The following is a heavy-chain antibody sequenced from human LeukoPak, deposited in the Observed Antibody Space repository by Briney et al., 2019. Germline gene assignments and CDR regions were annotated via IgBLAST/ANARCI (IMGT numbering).Heavy chain of an antibody. CDR2: ISGSGGST. J-gene: IGHJ3*02. CDR1: GFTTHYW. V-gene: IGHV3-23*01. CDR3: AKRLPGEQWLDAFDI. D-gene: IGHD6-19*01. Sequence: PGGSLRLSCTASGFTTHYWLNWVRQAPGKGLEWVSAISGSGGSTYYADSVKGRFTISRDNSKNTLYLQMNSLRAEDTAVYYCAKRLPGEQWLDAFDIWGQGTMVTVSS.